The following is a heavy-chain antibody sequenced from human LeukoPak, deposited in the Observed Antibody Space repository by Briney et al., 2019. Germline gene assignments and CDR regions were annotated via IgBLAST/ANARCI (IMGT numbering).Heavy chain of an antibody. D-gene: IGHD1-20*01. V-gene: IGHV3-21*01. Sequence: KSGGSLRLSCAASGFTFSSYSMNWVRQAPGKGLEWVSSISSSSSYIYYADSVKGRFTISRDNAKNSLYLQMNSLRAEDTAVYYCARGLTGDAFDIWGQGTMVTVSS. J-gene: IGHJ3*02. CDR1: GFTFSSYS. CDR3: ARGLTGDAFDI. CDR2: ISSSSSYI.